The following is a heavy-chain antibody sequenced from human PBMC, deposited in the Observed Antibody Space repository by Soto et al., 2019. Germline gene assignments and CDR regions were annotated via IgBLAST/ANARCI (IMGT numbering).Heavy chain of an antibody. CDR2: IIPIFGTA. J-gene: IGHJ3*02. CDR3: ARGYSFGIAVAGTWAFDI. CDR1: GGTFSSYA. Sequence: QVQLVQSGAEVKKPGSSVKVSCKASGGTFSSYAISWVRQAPGQGLEWLGGIIPIFGTANYAQKYQGRVTITAEASASTAYMELSSLRSEDTAVYYCARGYSFGIAVAGTWAFDILGQGTMVTVSS. V-gene: IGHV1-69*12. D-gene: IGHD6-19*01.